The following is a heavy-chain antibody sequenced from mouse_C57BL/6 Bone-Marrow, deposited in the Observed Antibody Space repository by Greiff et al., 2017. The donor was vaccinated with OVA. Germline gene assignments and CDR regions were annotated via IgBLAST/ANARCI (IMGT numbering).Heavy chain of an antibody. D-gene: IGHD2-4*01. V-gene: IGHV14-1*01. Sequence: VQLQQPGAELVRPGASVKLSCTASGFNIKDYYMNWVKQRPEQGLEWIGRIDPEDGDTEYAPKFQGKATMTADTSSNTAYLQLSSLTSEDTAVYYCARGDYDGFAYWGQGTLVTVSA. CDR3: ARGDYDGFAY. CDR1: GFNIKDYY. CDR2: IDPEDGDT. J-gene: IGHJ3*01.